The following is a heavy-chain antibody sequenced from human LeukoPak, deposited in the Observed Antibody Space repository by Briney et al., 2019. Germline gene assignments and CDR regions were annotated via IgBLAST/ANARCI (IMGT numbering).Heavy chain of an antibody. CDR3: ARVYDEGTAILLY. Sequence: GSSVTVSCKASGGTFSSYAISWVRQAPGQGLEWMGGIIPIFGTANYAQKFQGRVTITADESTSTAYMELSSLRSEDTAVYYCARVYDEGTAILLYWGQGTLVTVSS. D-gene: IGHD5-18*01. CDR2: IIPIFGTA. J-gene: IGHJ4*02. V-gene: IGHV1-69*01. CDR1: GGTFSSYA.